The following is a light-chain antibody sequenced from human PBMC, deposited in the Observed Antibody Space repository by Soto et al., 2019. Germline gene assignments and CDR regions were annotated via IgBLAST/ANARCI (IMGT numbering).Light chain of an antibody. CDR1: QNINAW. CDR3: QQYNSWWT. V-gene: IGKV1-5*01. CDR2: DVS. Sequence: IQMTQAPSTLSASVGDRVTITCRASQNINAWLAWYQQKPGKAPKLLIYDVSTLHSGVPSRFSGSASGTEFTLTISSLQPDDFATYYCQQYNSWWTFGQGTKVDIK. J-gene: IGKJ1*01.